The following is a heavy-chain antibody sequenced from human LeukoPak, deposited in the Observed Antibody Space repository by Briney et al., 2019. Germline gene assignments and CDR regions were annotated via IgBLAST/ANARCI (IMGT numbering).Heavy chain of an antibody. CDR3: ARLVDTAMVFDY. CDR1: GGSISSYY. V-gene: IGHV4-59*08. Sequence: SETLSLTCTVSGGSISSYYWSWIRQPPGKGLEWIGYIYYSGSTNYNPSLKSRVTISVDTSKNQFSLKLSSVTAADTAVYYCARLVDTAMVFDYWGQGTLVTASS. D-gene: IGHD5-18*01. J-gene: IGHJ4*02. CDR2: IYYSGST.